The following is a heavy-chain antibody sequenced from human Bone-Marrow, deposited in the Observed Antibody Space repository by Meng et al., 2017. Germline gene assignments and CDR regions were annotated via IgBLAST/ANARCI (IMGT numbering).Heavy chain of an antibody. CDR1: GFTFSSNW. J-gene: IGHJ3*02. D-gene: IGHD3-22*01. CDR3: ARDHRSYYDSSGYYTNDAFDI. Sequence: GESLKISCAASGFTFSSNWMSWVRQAPGKGLEWVANIKQDGSEKYYVDSVKGRFTISRDNAKKSLYLQMNSLRAEDTAVYYCARDHRSYYDSSGYYTNDAFDIWGQGTMVTV. CDR2: IKQDGSEK. V-gene: IGHV3-7*01.